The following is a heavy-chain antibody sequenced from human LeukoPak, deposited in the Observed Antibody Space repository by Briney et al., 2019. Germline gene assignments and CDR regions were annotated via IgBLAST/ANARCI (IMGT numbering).Heavy chain of an antibody. J-gene: IGHJ4*02. V-gene: IGHV3-7*01. CDR1: GFTFSSSW. CDR3: ARVRFLDY. D-gene: IGHD3-3*01. Sequence: GGSLRLSCAASGFTFSSSWMSWVRQAPGKGLEWVANIKQDGSEKYYVDSVKGRFTISRDNTKNSLYLQVNSLRAEDTAVYYCARVRFLDYWGQGTLVTVSS. CDR2: IKQDGSEK.